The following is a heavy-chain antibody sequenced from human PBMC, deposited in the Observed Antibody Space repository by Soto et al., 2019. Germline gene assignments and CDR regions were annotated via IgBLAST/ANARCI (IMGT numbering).Heavy chain of an antibody. CDR2: IGGSGGNT. Sequence: EVQLLESGGGLVQPGGSLRLSCAASGFIFNAYAMTWVRKAPGKGRGWVSAIGGSGGNTYYAAPVKGRFTISRDNSKDTVDLEMNRLRVDDTAVYFCARVASDYINSADHWGQGILVTVSS. V-gene: IGHV3-23*01. D-gene: IGHD4-4*01. J-gene: IGHJ4*02. CDR3: ARVASDYINSADH. CDR1: GFIFNAYA.